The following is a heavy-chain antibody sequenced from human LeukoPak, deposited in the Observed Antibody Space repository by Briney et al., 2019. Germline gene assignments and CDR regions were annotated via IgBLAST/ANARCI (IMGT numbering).Heavy chain of an antibody. D-gene: IGHD3-10*01. CDR2: IIGSAANT. CDR3: AKYTSGTSYRGLDQ. Sequence: GESLRLSCGASGLTVSSYAMSWVRQAPGKGLEWVSTIIGSAANTYYADSVKGRFTISRDDSKNTVYLQMNSLRAEDTAVYSCAKYTSGTSYRGLDQWGHGTLVAVSS. V-gene: IGHV3-23*01. CDR1: GLTVSSYA. J-gene: IGHJ4*01.